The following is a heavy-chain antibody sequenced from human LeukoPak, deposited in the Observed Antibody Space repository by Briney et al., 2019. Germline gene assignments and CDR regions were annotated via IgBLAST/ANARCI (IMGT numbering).Heavy chain of an antibody. CDR3: ARDVYSSGWTFDY. Sequence: GGSLRLSCAASGFTFSSYSMNWVRQAPGKGLEWASSISSSSSSYIYYADSVKGRFTISRDNAKNSLYLQMNSLRAEDTAVYYCARDVYSSGWTFDYWGQGTLVTVSS. CDR1: GFTFSSYS. V-gene: IGHV3-21*01. D-gene: IGHD6-19*01. J-gene: IGHJ4*02. CDR2: ISSSSSSYI.